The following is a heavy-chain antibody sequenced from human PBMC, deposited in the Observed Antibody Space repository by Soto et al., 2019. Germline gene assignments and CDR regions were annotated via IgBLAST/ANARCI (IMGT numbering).Heavy chain of an antibody. CDR2: IYYSGST. CDR3: ARDRGYCSITRRYLSWIDP. CDR1: GGSISSGGYY. D-gene: IGHD2-2*01. Sequence: PSETLSLTCTVSGGSISSGGYYWSWIRQHPGKGLEWIGYIYYSGSTYYNPSLKSRVTISVDTSKNQFSLKLSSVTAADTAVYYCARDRGYCSITRRYLSWIDPWGKGTLVTVSS. V-gene: IGHV4-31*03. J-gene: IGHJ5*02.